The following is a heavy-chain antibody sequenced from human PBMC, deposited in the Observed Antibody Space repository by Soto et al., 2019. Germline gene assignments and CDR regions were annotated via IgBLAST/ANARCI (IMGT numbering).Heavy chain of an antibody. J-gene: IGHJ5*02. CDR1: GFTLSNYG. D-gene: IGHD2-15*01. Sequence: GGSLRLSCVASGFTLSNYGMHWVRQAPGKGLEWIALIWYEGTTKYSTDSMKGRFSISRDQSKSTLYLQVNSLRAEDTATYYCSRDVGSSRSPRWFHTPGPGTLLTLSS. CDR2: IWYEGTTK. CDR3: SRDVGSSRSPRWFHT. V-gene: IGHV3-33*01.